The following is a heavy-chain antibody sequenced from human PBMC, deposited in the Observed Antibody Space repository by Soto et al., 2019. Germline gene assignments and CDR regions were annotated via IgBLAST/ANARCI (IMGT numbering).Heavy chain of an antibody. V-gene: IGHV3-30-3*01. CDR3: ARDYYKYYDSSGYYRSPAY. CDR2: ISYDGSDK. J-gene: IGHJ4*02. Sequence: PGGSLRLSCAASGFTFSSYAIHWVREAPGKWLEWVALISYDGSDKDYADSVKGRFTISRDNSRNTLFLQMNSLRAEDTAVYYCARDYYKYYDSSGYYRSPAYWGQGT. D-gene: IGHD3-22*01. CDR1: GFTFSSYA.